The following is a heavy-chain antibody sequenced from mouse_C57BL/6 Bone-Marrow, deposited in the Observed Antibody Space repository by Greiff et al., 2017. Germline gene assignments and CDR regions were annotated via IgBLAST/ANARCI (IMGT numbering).Heavy chain of an antibody. J-gene: IGHJ2*01. CDR3: ARPRLSFYDCDY. CDR1: GFTFSSYT. V-gene: IGHV5-9*04. Sequence: EVQLVESGGGLVKPGGSLKLSCAASGFTFSSYTMSWVRQTPGKSLAWVATLSGGGGNTYYPDRVKGRFTISRDKAKSTLYRQMSRLRSEDTAGYYCARPRLSFYDCDYGGQGTTLTVSS. CDR2: LSGGGGNT. D-gene: IGHD1-2*01.